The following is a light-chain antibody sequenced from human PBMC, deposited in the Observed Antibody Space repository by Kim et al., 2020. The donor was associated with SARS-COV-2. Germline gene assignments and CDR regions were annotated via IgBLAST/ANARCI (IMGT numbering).Light chain of an antibody. J-gene: IGLJ3*02. Sequence: AAVKLTCTRGRRHSSYAIAWHQQHPEKGPRYLMKLNSDGSHNEGDGIPDRFSGSSSGAERYLTISSLQSEDEADYYCQTWDTGIRVFGGGTQLTVL. CDR2: LNSDGSH. CDR1: RRHSSYA. CDR3: QTWDTGIRV. V-gene: IGLV4-69*01.